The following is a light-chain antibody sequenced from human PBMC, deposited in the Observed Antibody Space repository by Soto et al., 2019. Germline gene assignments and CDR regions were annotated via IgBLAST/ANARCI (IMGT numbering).Light chain of an antibody. CDR2: LESSGSY. Sequence: QLVLTQSSSASASLGSSVKLSCTLISGHSSYIIAWHQQQPGKAPRYLMKLESSGSYNKGSGVPDRFSGSSSGADRYLTISNLQSEDEADYYCETWDSNTHVFGTGTKVTVL. J-gene: IGLJ1*01. V-gene: IGLV4-60*03. CDR1: SGHSSYI. CDR3: ETWDSNTHV.